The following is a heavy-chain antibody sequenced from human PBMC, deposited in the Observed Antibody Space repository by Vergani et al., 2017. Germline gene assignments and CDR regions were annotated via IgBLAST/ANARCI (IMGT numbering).Heavy chain of an antibody. D-gene: IGHD4-17*01. CDR2: ISYDGSNK. CDR1: GCTFSSYA. V-gene: IGHV3-30-3*01. J-gene: IGHJ4*02. Sequence: QVQLVESGGGVVQPGRSLRLSCAASGCTFSSYAIHWVRQAPGKGLEWVAVISYDGSNKYYADSVKGRFTISRDNSKNTLYLQMNSLRAEDTAVYYCARGASGDYVSSFDYWGQGTLVTVSS. CDR3: ARGASGDYVSSFDY.